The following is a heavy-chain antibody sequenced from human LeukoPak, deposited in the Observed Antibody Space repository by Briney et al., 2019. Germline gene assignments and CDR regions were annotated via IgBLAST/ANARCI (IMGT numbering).Heavy chain of an antibody. CDR1: GFTFSSYS. J-gene: IGHJ4*02. D-gene: IGHD3-9*01. V-gene: IGHV3-21*01. CDR3: ARDGAWGLGDILTSYGFFDY. CDR2: ISSSSSYI. Sequence: GGSLRLSCAASGFTFSSYSMNWVRQAPGKGLEWVSSISSSSSYIYYADSVKGRFTISRDNAKNSLYLQMNSLRAEDTAVYYCARDGAWGLGDILTSYGFFDYWGQGTLVTVSS.